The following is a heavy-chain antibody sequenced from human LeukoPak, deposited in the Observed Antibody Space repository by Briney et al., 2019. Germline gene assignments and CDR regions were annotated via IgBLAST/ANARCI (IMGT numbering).Heavy chain of an antibody. CDR3: ARDSVCYYGSGSDYFDY. CDR1: GFTLSSYE. V-gene: IGHV3-48*03. D-gene: IGHD3-10*01. J-gene: IGHJ4*02. CDR2: ISSSGSTK. Sequence: PGGSLRLSCAASGFTLSSYEMNWVRQAPGKGLEWVSYISSSGSTKYYADSAKGRFTIYRDNAKNSLYLQVHSLRAEDTAVYYCARDSVCYYGSGSDYFDYWGQGTLVTVSS.